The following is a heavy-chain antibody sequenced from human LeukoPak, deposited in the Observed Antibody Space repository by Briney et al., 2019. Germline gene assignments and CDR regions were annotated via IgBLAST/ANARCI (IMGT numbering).Heavy chain of an antibody. V-gene: IGHV3-21*01. D-gene: IGHD4-11*01. CDR3: ARDPSTVTTGSPVDY. Sequence: PGGSLRLSCAASGFTFNSYSMNWVRQAPGKGLEWVSSISSGSSYIFYADSVKGRFTISRDNSKNTLYLQMNSLRAEDTAVYYCARDPSTVTTGSPVDYWGQGTLVTVSS. J-gene: IGHJ4*02. CDR1: GFTFNSYS. CDR2: ISSGSSYI.